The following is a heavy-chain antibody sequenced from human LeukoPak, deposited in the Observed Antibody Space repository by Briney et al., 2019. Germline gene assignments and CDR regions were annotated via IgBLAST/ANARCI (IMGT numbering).Heavy chain of an antibody. J-gene: IGHJ3*02. CDR1: GFTFSSYG. D-gene: IGHD4-17*01. Sequence: GGSLRLSCAASGFTFSSYGMHWVRQAPGKGLEWVAVIWYDGSNKYYADSVKGRFTISRDNSKNTLYLQMNSLRAEDTAVYYCARDPVYYGDYPDAFDIWGQGTMVTVSS. V-gene: IGHV3-33*01. CDR2: IWYDGSNK. CDR3: ARDPVYYGDYPDAFDI.